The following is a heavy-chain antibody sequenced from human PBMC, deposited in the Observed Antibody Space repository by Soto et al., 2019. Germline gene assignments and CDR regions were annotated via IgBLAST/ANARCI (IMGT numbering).Heavy chain of an antibody. V-gene: IGHV4-39*01. J-gene: IGHJ4*02. CDR3: ASTKDETLYFDY. CDR2: IHYSGST. Sequence: SETLSLTCTVSGDSISITSYYWGWVRQPPGKGLEWIGSIHYSGSTHYNPSLQSRVTISGDAAKKQFSLKLRSVTAADTAVYYCASTKDETLYFDYWGQGTLVTVSS. D-gene: IGHD2-15*01. CDR1: GDSISITSYY.